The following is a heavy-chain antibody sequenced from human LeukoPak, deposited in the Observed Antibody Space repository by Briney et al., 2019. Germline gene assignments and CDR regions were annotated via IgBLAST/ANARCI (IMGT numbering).Heavy chain of an antibody. J-gene: IGHJ4*02. CDR3: ARDPHYYSLDY. CDR1: GGSISSTNW. D-gene: IGHD3-22*01. Sequence: SGTLSLTCAVSGGSISSTNWWSWVRQPPGKGLEWIGEIYHSGNTNYNPSLKSRVTISVDKSKNQFSLKLTSVTAADTAVYYCARDPHYYSLDYWGQGTLVTVSS. V-gene: IGHV4-4*02. CDR2: IYHSGNT.